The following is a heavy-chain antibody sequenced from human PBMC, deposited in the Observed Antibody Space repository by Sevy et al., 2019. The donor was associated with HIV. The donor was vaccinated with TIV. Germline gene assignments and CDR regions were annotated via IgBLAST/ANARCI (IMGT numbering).Heavy chain of an antibody. Sequence: SETLSLTCTVSGGSISSYYWSWIRQPPGMGLEWIGYIYYSGSTNYNPSLKSRVTISVDTSKNQFSLKLSSVTAADTAVYYCARVETGGFDYWGQGTLVTVSS. D-gene: IGHD1-1*01. V-gene: IGHV4-59*01. CDR3: ARVETGGFDY. CDR1: GGSISSYY. J-gene: IGHJ4*02. CDR2: IYYSGST.